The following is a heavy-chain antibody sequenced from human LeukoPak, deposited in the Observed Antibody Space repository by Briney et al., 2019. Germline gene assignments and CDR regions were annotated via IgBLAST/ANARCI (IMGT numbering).Heavy chain of an antibody. Sequence: SETLSLTCTVSGGSISSGDYYWGWIRQPPGKGLEWIGYIYYSGSTYYNPSLKSRVTISVDTSKNQFSLKLSSVTAADTAVYYCARERPYYGMDVWGQGTTVTVSS. J-gene: IGHJ6*02. CDR1: GGSISSGDYY. V-gene: IGHV4-30-4*01. CDR2: IYYSGST. CDR3: ARERPYYGMDV.